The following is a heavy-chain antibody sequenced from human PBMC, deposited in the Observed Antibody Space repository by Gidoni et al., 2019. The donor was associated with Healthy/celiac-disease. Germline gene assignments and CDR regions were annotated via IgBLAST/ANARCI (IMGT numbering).Heavy chain of an antibody. CDR1: GGSISSSSYY. D-gene: IGHD4-17*01. CDR3: ASFTNHDYGDYVRAEYFQH. V-gene: IGHV4-39*01. J-gene: IGHJ1*01. Sequence: QLQLLESGPGLVKPSETLSLTCTVSGGSISSSSYYWGWIRQPPGKGLEWIGSIYYSGSTYYNPSLKSRVTISVDTSKNQFSLKLSSVTAADTAVYYCASFTNHDYGDYVRAEYFQHWGQGTLVTVSS. CDR2: IYYSGST.